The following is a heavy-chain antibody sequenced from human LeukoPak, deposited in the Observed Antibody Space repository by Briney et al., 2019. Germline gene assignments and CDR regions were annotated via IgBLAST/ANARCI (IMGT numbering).Heavy chain of an antibody. CDR1: GGTFSSYA. CDR2: IIPIFGTA. J-gene: IGHJ4*02. D-gene: IGHD5-18*01. CDR3: ASLDTAMVFGLDY. V-gene: IGHV1-69*13. Sequence: ASEKVSCKASGGTFSSYAISWVRQAPGQGLEWMGGIIPIFGTANYAQKFQGRVTITADESTSTAYMELSSLRSEDTAVYYCASLDTAMVFGLDYWGQGTLVTVSS.